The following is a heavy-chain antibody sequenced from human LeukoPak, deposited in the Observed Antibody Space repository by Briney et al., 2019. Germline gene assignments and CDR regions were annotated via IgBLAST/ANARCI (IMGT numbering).Heavy chain of an antibody. CDR2: ISSSSSYI. CDR1: GFTFSSYS. Sequence: PGGSLRLSCAASGFTFSSYSMNWVRQAPGKGLEWVSSISSSSSYIYYADSVKGRFTISRDNAKNSLYLQMNSLRAEDTAVYHCARDFDYGDYGVNYFDYWGQGTLVTVSS. D-gene: IGHD4-17*01. J-gene: IGHJ4*02. CDR3: ARDFDYGDYGVNYFDY. V-gene: IGHV3-21*01.